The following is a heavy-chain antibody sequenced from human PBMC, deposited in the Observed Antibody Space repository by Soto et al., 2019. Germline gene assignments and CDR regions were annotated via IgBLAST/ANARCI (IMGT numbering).Heavy chain of an antibody. V-gene: IGHV1-18*01. CDR1: GYTFTSYG. CDR3: ARDSPCYYDSRVPGLDY. Sequence: ASVKVSCKASGYTFTSYGISWVRQAPGQGLEWMGWISAYNGNTNYAQKLQGRVTMTTDTSTSTAYMELRSLRPGDTAVYYCARDSPCYYDSRVPGLDYWGQGTMLAVYS. D-gene: IGHD3-22*01. J-gene: IGHJ4*02. CDR2: ISAYNGNT.